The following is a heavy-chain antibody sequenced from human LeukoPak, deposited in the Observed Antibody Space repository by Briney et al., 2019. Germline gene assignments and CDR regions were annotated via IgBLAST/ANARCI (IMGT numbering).Heavy chain of an antibody. D-gene: IGHD6-6*01. Sequence: GESLKISCKGSGYSFTSYGSGWVRQMPGKGLGWLGIIYPGDSDTRYSPSFQGQVTISADKSISTAYLQWSSLKASDTAMYYCARRDSSSSDFDYWGQGTLVTVSS. J-gene: IGHJ4*02. CDR3: ARRDSSSSDFDY. CDR1: GYSFTSYG. CDR2: IYPGDSDT. V-gene: IGHV5-51*01.